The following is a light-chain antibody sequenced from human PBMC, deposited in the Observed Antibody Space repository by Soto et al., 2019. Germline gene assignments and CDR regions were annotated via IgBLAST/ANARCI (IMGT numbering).Light chain of an antibody. Sequence: EVVLTQSSGTLSLSPGERATLYCRARQCVSSSDLAWYLQKQGRAPRLLISVGSGRTTGIPDRFSDSGCGTDFTLFIIWLEPEDSAVCYFHLYGASSPTVG. CDR1: QCVSSSD. CDR2: VGS. CDR3: HLYGASSPT. V-gene: IGKV3-20*01. J-gene: IGKJ2*01.